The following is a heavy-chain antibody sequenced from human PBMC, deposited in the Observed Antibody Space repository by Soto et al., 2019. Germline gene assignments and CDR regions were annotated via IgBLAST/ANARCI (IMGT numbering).Heavy chain of an antibody. CDR3: ARDREYCSGDNCYETGSDC. CDR1: GFSFSSYT. Sequence: EVQVVESGGGLVQPGGSLRLSCAASGFSFSSYTMKWVRQAPGKGLEWVSDISRSSSAIYYADSVKGRFTISRDNAKNSLYLQMNSLRAEDTAVYYCARDREYCSGDNCYETGSDCWGQGTLVTVSS. J-gene: IGHJ4*02. D-gene: IGHD2-15*01. CDR2: ISRSSSAI. V-gene: IGHV3-48*01.